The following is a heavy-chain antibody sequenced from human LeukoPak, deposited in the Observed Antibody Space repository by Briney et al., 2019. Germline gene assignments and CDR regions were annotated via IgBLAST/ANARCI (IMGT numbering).Heavy chain of an antibody. D-gene: IGHD3-10*01. CDR3: ASQSGRTYYFDY. Sequence: ASVKVSCKASGYTFTSYDINWVRQATGQGLEWMGWMNPNSGNTGYAQKFQGRVTITTDESTSTAYMELSSLRSEDTAVYYCASQSGRTYYFDYWGQGTLVTVSS. CDR2: MNPNSGNT. CDR1: GYTFTSYD. V-gene: IGHV1-8*01. J-gene: IGHJ4*02.